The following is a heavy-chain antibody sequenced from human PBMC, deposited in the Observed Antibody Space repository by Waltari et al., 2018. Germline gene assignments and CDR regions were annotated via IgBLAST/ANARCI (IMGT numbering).Heavy chain of an antibody. CDR1: GYSISSGFY. CDR3: ARVGYYGSGTNDY. Sequence: QVQLQESGPGLVKPSETLSLTCTVSGYSISSGFYWGWIRQPPGKGLEWIWNIHHSEGAYYNPSIKSRVTLSVDTSKNQFSLKLSSVTAADTSIYYCARVGYYGSGTNDYWGQGTPVTVSS. CDR2: IHHSEGA. V-gene: IGHV4-38-2*02. J-gene: IGHJ4*02. D-gene: IGHD3-10*01.